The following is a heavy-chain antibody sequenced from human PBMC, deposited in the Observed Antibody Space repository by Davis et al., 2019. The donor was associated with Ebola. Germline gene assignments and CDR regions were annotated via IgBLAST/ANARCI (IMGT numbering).Heavy chain of an antibody. V-gene: IGHV3-7*01. CDR3: AVRTRYYYGMDV. CDR2: IKQDGSEK. Sequence: GESLKISCAASGFTFSSYWMSWVRQAPGKGLEWVANIKQDGSEKYYVDSVKGRFTISRDNAKNSLYLQMNSLRAEDTAVYYCAVRTRYYYGMDVWGQGTTVTVSS. CDR1: GFTFSSYW. D-gene: IGHD1-14*01. J-gene: IGHJ6*02.